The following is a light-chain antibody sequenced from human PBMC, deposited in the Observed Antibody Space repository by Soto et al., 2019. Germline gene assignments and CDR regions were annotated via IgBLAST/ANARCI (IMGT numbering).Light chain of an antibody. CDR3: QQYDNSLYT. CDR2: AAS. CDR1: QSVSSSY. Sequence: EIVLTQSPGTLSLSPGERATLSCRASQSVSSSYLAWYQQKPGQPPRLLIYAASSRATGIPDRFSGSGSGTDFTLTISRLEPEDFAVYYCQQYDNSLYTFGQGIKLEIK. J-gene: IGKJ2*01. V-gene: IGKV3-20*01.